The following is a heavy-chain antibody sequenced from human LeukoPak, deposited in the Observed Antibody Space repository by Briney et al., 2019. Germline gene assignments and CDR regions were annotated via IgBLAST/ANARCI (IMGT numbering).Heavy chain of an antibody. V-gene: IGHV4-59*08. Sequence: SETLSLTCTVSGGSISSDYWSWIRQPPGKELEWIGYIYYSGSTNYNPSLKSRVTISVDTSKNQFSLRLSSVTAADTAVYYSARLASGSYGPLTPFDYWGQGTLVTVSS. CDR2: IYYSGST. CDR3: ARLASGSYGPLTPFDY. J-gene: IGHJ4*02. CDR1: GGSISSDY. D-gene: IGHD1-26*01.